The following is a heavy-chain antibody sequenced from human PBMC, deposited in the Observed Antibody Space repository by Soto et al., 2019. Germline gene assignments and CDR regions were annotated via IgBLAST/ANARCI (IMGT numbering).Heavy chain of an antibody. CDR2: ISYDGSNK. CDR1: GFTFSSYA. D-gene: IGHD1-20*01. V-gene: IGHV3-30*04. CDR3: ARAINWNDGFDY. Sequence: GGSLRLSCAASGFTFSSYAMHWVRQAPGKGLEWVAVISYDGSNKYYADSVKGRFTISRDNSKNTLYLQMNSLRAEDTGVYYCARAINWNDGFDYWGQGTLVTVSS. J-gene: IGHJ4*02.